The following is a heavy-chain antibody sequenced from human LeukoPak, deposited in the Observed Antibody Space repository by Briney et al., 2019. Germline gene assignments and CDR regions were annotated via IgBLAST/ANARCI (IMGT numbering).Heavy chain of an antibody. CDR2: VSGRGDST. Sequence: GGSLRLSCAASGFTFSSYAMSWVRQAPGKGLEWVSGVSGRGDSTYNADSVRDRFTISRDNSRNTLYLQMNSLRADDTAVYYCAKAGSGWYVLESCFDYWGQGTLVTVSS. CDR3: AKAGSGWYVLESCFDY. J-gene: IGHJ4*02. V-gene: IGHV3-23*01. CDR1: GFTFSSYA. D-gene: IGHD6-19*01.